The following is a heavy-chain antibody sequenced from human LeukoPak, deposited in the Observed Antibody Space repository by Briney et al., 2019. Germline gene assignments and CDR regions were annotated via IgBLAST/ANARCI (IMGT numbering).Heavy chain of an antibody. D-gene: IGHD6-13*01. V-gene: IGHV3-53*01. CDR1: GFSVSNNY. Sequence: GGSLRLSCAASGFSVSNNYMTWVRQAPGKGLEWVSFFYSGGSTYYAESVKGRFTISRDNSKNTVYLQMNSLRAEDTAVYYCATREGISSSWTSFDYWGQGTLVTVSS. CDR2: FYSGGST. CDR3: ATREGISSSWTSFDY. J-gene: IGHJ4*02.